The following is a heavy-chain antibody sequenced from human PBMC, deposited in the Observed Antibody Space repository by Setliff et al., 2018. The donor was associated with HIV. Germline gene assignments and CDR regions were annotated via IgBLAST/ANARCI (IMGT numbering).Heavy chain of an antibody. CDR3: ARDQRYCTNTLCPEALDV. D-gene: IGHD2-8*01. Sequence: PSETLSLTCTVFGGSFTDIGGSFTDYYWIWIRQPPGKGLEWIGEINHGRSTNNNPSLKSRVTISVDTSKNQFSLKLSSVTAADTAVYYCARDQRYCTNTLCPEALDVWGKGTTVTVSS. V-gene: IGHV4-34*01. CDR2: INHGRST. CDR1: GGSFTDIGGSFTDYY. J-gene: IGHJ6*04.